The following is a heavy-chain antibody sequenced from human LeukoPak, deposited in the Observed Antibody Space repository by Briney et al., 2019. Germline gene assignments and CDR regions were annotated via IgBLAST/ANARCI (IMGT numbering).Heavy chain of an antibody. CDR3: AKDTGSPADAITMEDNAFDI. CDR1: GFTFSSYS. D-gene: IGHD3-3*01. Sequence: GGSLRLSCAASGFTFSSYSMNWVRQAPGKGLEWVSYISSSSSTIYYADSVKGRFTISRDNAKNSLDLQMESLRAEDTAVYYCAKDTGSPADAITMEDNAFDIWGQGTMVTVSS. CDR2: ISSSSSTI. V-gene: IGHV3-48*04. J-gene: IGHJ3*02.